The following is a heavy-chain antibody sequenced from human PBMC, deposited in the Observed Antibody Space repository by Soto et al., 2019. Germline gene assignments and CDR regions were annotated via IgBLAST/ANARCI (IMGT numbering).Heavy chain of an antibody. V-gene: IGHV3-23*01. D-gene: IGHD6-25*01. CDR1: GFTLDNYA. CDR3: AKGSASGSPYYFDY. J-gene: IGHJ4*01. Sequence: GGSLGLSCAASGFTLDNYAMSWVRQAPGKGLEWVSAITGSGGDTFHTDSVKGRFTTSRDNSKNTLYMQMNSLRPEDTAVYYCAKGSASGSPYYFDYWGHGTLVTVSS. CDR2: ITGSGGDT.